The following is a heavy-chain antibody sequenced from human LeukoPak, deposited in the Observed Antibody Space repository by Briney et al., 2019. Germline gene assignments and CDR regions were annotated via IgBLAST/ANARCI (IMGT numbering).Heavy chain of an antibody. Sequence: ASVKVSCKVSGYTLTELSMHWVRQAPGQGLEWMGGIIPIFGTANYAQKFQGRVTITADESTSTAYMELSSLRSEDTAVYYCARDGSESSGRFDPWGQGTLVTVSS. CDR3: ARDGSESSGRFDP. D-gene: IGHD6-19*01. V-gene: IGHV1-69*13. J-gene: IGHJ5*02. CDR2: IIPIFGTA. CDR1: GYTLTELS.